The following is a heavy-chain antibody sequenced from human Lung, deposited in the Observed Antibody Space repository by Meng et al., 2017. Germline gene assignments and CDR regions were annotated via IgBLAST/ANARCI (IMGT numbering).Heavy chain of an antibody. Sequence: QVEVEESGGGGVQPGGSLRLFCAASGFTFNTYAMHWVRQAPGKGLEWVSLMSFDGAQIYYSDSVRGRFTISRDNSKNTLYLQMNSLRAEDTAVYYCARDKPPNDVWGRGTLVTVSS. CDR2: MSFDGAQI. J-gene: IGHJ2*01. CDR1: GFTFNTYA. V-gene: IGHV3-30*01. CDR3: ARDKPPNDV.